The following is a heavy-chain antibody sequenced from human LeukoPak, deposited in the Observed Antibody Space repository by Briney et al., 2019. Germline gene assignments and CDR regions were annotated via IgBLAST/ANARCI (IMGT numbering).Heavy chain of an antibody. CDR1: GGSFSGYY. CDR3: ARGVIVVVIDAFDI. CDR2: INHSGST. D-gene: IGHD3-22*01. V-gene: IGHV4-34*01. Sequence: SETLSLTCVVYGGSFSGYYWSWIRQPPGKGLEWIGEINHSGSTNYNPPLKSRVTISVDTSKNQFSLKLSSVTAADTAVYYCARGVIVVVIDAFDIWGQGTMVTVSS. J-gene: IGHJ3*02.